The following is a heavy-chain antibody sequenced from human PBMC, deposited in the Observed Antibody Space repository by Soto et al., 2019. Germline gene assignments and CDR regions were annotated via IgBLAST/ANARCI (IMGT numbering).Heavy chain of an antibody. CDR2: ITPIFGTL. CDR3: PKTTVAVIYAGQQYCSSDV. Sequence: QLVQSGAEVKKPGSSVKVSCKASGGTFSSYAFSWVRQAPWEGLEWMCGITPIFGTLNYAQQFQGRVPTTADASTRPAYLAQSSLRAEYTAVNYFPKTTVAVIYAGQQYCSSDVWGNGTTVTVSS. V-gene: IGHV1-69*12. CDR1: GGTFSSYA. D-gene: IGHD2-8*02. J-gene: IGHJ6*03.